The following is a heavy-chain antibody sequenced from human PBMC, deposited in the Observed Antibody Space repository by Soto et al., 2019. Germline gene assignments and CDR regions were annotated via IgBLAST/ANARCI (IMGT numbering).Heavy chain of an antibody. Sequence: EVQLVESGGGLVQPGRSLRLSCVASGFTFGDYGMHWVRQAPGRGPEWVSGVTWNRGNIAYAETVKGRFTISRDNAKNSLYLQMNSLRAEDTALYYCLKDGVTSLFGLVYDGSNIWGHGTMVIVSS. CDR1: GFTFGDYG. CDR3: LKDGVTSLFGLVYDGSNI. J-gene: IGHJ3*02. D-gene: IGHD3-3*01. V-gene: IGHV3-9*01. CDR2: VTWNRGNI.